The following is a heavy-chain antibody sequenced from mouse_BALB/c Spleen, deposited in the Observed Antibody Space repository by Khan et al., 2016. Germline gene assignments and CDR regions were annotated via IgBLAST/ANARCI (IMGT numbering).Heavy chain of an antibody. Sequence: EVQLQESGPGLVKPSQSLSLTCSVIGYSITSGYSWNWIRQFPGNKLEWMGYISYDGNNKYNPSLKNRISITRDTSKNQSFLQLNSVTTEDTAAYYSAICYYGSHYYDYVMDYWGQGTSVTVSS. CDR2: ISYDGNN. CDR3: AICYYGSHYYDYVMDY. D-gene: IGHD1-1*01. CDR1: GYSITSGYS. J-gene: IGHJ4*01. V-gene: IGHV3-6*02.